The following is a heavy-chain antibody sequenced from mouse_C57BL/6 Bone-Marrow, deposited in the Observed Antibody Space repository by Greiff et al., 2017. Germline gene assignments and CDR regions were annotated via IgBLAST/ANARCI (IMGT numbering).Heavy chain of an antibody. J-gene: IGHJ3*01. Sequence: DVKLVESGGGLVKPGGSLKLSCAASGFTFSDYGLHWVRQAPEKGLEWVAYISSGSSTIYYADTVKGRFTISRDNAKNTLFLQMTSLRSEDTAMYYCARGYSNYFAWFAYWGQGTLVTVSA. V-gene: IGHV5-17*01. CDR2: ISSGSSTI. CDR1: GFTFSDYG. D-gene: IGHD2-5*01. CDR3: ARGYSNYFAWFAY.